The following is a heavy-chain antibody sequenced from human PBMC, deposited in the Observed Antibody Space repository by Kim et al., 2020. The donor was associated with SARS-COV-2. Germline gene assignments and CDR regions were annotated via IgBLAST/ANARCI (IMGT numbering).Heavy chain of an antibody. J-gene: IGHJ5*02. CDR3: AREDYDSDGGWFDP. CDR1: GFTFSSYG. D-gene: IGHD3-22*01. Sequence: GGSLRLSCAASGFTFSSYGMHWVRQAPGKGLEWVAVISYDGSNKYYADSVKGRFTISRDNSKNTLYLQMNSLRAEDTAVYYCAREDYDSDGGWFDPCDQ. CDR2: ISYDGSNK. V-gene: IGHV3-33*01.